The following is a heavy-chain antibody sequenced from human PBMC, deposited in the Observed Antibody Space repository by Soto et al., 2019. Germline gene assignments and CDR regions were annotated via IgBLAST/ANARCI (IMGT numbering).Heavy chain of an antibody. D-gene: IGHD1-26*01. CDR3: ARGGRSGLFDYYYYMDV. J-gene: IGHJ6*03. CDR2: IKQDGSEK. CDR1: GFTFSSYW. V-gene: IGHV3-7*01. Sequence: GGSLRLSCAASGFTFSSYWMSWVRQAPGKGLEWVANIKQDGSEKYYVDSVKGRFTISRDNAKNSLYLQMNSLRAEDTAVYYCARGGRSGLFDYYYYMDVWGKGTTVTVSS.